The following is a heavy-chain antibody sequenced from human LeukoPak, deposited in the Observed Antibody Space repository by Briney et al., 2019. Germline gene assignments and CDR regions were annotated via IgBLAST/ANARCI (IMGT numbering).Heavy chain of an antibody. D-gene: IGHD1-26*01. CDR2: ISGSGGST. CDR3: AKDLTGIVGASDY. CDR1: GFTVSSNY. V-gene: IGHV3-23*01. Sequence: GGSLRLSCAASGFTVSSNYMSWVRQAPGKGLEWVSAISGSGGSTYYADSVKGRFTISRDNSKNTLYLQMNSLRAEDTAVYYCAKDLTGIVGASDYWGQGTLVTVSS. J-gene: IGHJ4*02.